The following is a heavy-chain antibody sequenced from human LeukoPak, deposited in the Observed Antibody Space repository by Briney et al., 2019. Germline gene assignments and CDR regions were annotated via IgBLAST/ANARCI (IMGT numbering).Heavy chain of an antibody. J-gene: IGHJ4*02. Sequence: VGSLRLSCVASGFTFTNSAMQWVRQAPGKGLEWVSTIGATGANTYYADSVRGRFTISRDNSRNTVSLQMNSLRVEDAAVYYCARRPNWGFSDFWGPGTLVTVSP. CDR1: GFTFTNSA. V-gene: IGHV3-23*01. CDR3: ARRPNWGFSDF. D-gene: IGHD7-27*01. CDR2: IGATGANT.